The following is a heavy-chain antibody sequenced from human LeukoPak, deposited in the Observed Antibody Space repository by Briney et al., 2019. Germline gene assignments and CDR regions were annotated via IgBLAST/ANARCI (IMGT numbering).Heavy chain of an antibody. CDR1: GFTFSSYA. Sequence: GGSLRLSCAASGFTFSSYAMSWVRRAPGKGLEWVSAISGSGGSTYYADSVKGRFTISRDNSKNTLYLQMNSLRAEDTAVYYCAKAIQSYCSGGSCYGLDYWGQGTLVTVSS. D-gene: IGHD2-15*01. J-gene: IGHJ4*02. CDR3: AKAIQSYCSGGSCYGLDY. CDR2: ISGSGGST. V-gene: IGHV3-23*01.